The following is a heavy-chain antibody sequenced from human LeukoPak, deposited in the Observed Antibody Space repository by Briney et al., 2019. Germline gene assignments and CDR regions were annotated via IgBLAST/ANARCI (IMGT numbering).Heavy chain of an antibody. D-gene: IGHD3-22*01. Sequence: SETLSHTCTLSGGSISSYYWRWIRQPPGKGLECSGDIYYSGSTNYNPSLKSRVTISVDTSQNTCSLERSSVTAADTAVYYCARRTYFYDSSGYYFDYWGQGTLVTVSS. CDR1: GGSISSYY. J-gene: IGHJ4*02. CDR3: ARRTYFYDSSGYYFDY. CDR2: IYYSGST. V-gene: IGHV4-59*01.